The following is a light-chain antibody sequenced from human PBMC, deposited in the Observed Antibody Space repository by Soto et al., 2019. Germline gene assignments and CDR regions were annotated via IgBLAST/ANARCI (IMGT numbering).Light chain of an antibody. J-gene: IGLJ1*01. CDR2: EVS. V-gene: IGLV2-8*01. CDR1: SSDVGGYNY. CDR3: SSYAGSNTYV. Sequence: QSALTQPPSASGSPGQSVTISCTGTSSDVGGYNYVSWYQQHPGKAPKLMIYEVSKRPSGVPDRFSGSKSVNTASLTVSGIQAEDEADYYCSSYAGSNTYVFGTGTKVTVL.